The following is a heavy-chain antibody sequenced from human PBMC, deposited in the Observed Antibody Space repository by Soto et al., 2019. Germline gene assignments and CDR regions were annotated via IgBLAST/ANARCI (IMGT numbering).Heavy chain of an antibody. V-gene: IGHV4-39*01. D-gene: IGHD1-26*01. J-gene: IGHJ6*02. Sequence: SETLSLTCTVSGGSISSSSYYWGWIRQPPGKGLEWIGSIYYSGSTYYTPSLKSRVTISVDTSKNQFSLKLSSVTAAATAVYYCARHVSGSYHYYYGMDVWGQGTTVTVS. CDR1: GGSISSSSYY. CDR2: IYYSGST. CDR3: ARHVSGSYHYYYGMDV.